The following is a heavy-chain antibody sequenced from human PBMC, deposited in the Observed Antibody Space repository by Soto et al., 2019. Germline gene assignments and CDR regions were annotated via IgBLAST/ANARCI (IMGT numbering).Heavy chain of an antibody. Sequence: SETLSLTCTVSGGSINSYYWGWIRQPPGKGLEWIGYIYYSGSTNYNPPLKSRVTISVDTSKNQFSLKLRSVTGADTAVYYCARRYGGNFDYWGQGTLVTVSS. D-gene: IGHD1-26*01. J-gene: IGHJ4*02. V-gene: IGHV4-59*01. CDR3: ARRYGGNFDY. CDR2: IYYSGST. CDR1: GGSINSYY.